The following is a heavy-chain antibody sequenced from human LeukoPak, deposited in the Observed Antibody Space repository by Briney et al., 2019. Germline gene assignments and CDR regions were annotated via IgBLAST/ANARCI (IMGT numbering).Heavy chain of an antibody. Sequence: GGSLRLSCAASGFTFSSCAMSWVRQAPGKGLEWVSIISSSGGTTHYADAVKGRFTISRDNAKNSLYLQMNSLRAEDTAVYYCAISYGSGSYGYWGQGTLVTVSS. D-gene: IGHD3-10*01. CDR1: GFTFSSCA. CDR3: AISYGSGSYGY. CDR2: ISSSGGTT. J-gene: IGHJ4*02. V-gene: IGHV3-48*03.